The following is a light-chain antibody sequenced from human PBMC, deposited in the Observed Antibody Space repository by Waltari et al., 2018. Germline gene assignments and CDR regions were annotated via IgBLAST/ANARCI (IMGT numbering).Light chain of an antibody. J-gene: IGKJ1*01. V-gene: IGKV3-20*01. CDR3: QQYDRSPRT. CDR1: RTVSKDY. Sequence: ENVLTQYPHTLSLSPGERATLSCRASRTVSKDYLSWYQQKPGQPPRLLSYGVSNRATGIPDRFSGSGSGTDFTLTINRLEPEDFAVYYCQQYDRSPRTFGQGTQVDIK. CDR2: GVS.